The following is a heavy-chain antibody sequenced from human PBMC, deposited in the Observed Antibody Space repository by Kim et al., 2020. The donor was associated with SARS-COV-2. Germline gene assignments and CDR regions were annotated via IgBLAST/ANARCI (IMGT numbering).Heavy chain of an antibody. Sequence: GGSLRLSCAASGFTFSSYGMHWVRQAPGKGLEWVAVISYDGSNKYYADSVKGRFTISRDNSKNTLYLQVNSLRAEDTAVYYCAKSGVRGVKTSLGGYWGQGTLVTVSS. J-gene: IGHJ4*01. CDR2: ISYDGSNK. D-gene: IGHD3-10*01. CDR3: AKSGVRGVKTSLGGY. CDR1: GFTFSSYG. V-gene: IGHV3-30*18.